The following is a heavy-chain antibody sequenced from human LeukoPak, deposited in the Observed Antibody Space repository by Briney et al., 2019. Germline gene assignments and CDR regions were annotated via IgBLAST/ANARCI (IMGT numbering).Heavy chain of an antibody. V-gene: IGHV4-31*03. Sequence: SETLSLTCTVSGGSISSGGYYWSWIRQHPGKGLEWIGYIYYSGSTYYNPSLKSRVTISVDTPKNQFSLKLSSVTAADTAVYYCARGDSSGYYSPSLDYWGQGTLVTVSS. CDR2: IYYSGST. CDR3: ARGDSSGYYSPSLDY. J-gene: IGHJ4*02. D-gene: IGHD3-22*01. CDR1: GGSISSGGYY.